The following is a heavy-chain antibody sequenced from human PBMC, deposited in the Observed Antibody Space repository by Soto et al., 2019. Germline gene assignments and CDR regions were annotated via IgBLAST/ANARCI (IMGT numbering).Heavy chain of an antibody. CDR3: SSGRFGELGDYYGMDV. D-gene: IGHD3-10*01. Sequence: ASVKVSCKASGYTFTSYDINWVRQATGQGLEWMGWMNPNSGNTGYAQKFQGRVTMTRNTSISTAYMELSSLRSEDTAVYYCSSGRFGELGDYYGMDVWGQGTKVTAP. CDR2: MNPNSGNT. CDR1: GYTFTSYD. J-gene: IGHJ6*02. V-gene: IGHV1-8*01.